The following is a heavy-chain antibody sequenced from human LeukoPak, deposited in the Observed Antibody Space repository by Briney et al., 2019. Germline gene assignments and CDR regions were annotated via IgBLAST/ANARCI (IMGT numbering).Heavy chain of an antibody. D-gene: IGHD6-13*01. CDR3: AREVATGTGAYNY. CDR1: GFTFSNYW. V-gene: IGHV3-7*01. Sequence: GGSLRLYCAASGFTFSNYWMAWFRQAPGTGLESVANVEKDGSGKNYVDSVKGRFIISRDNAKNSLYLQMNSLRVEDTAVYFCAREVATGTGAYNYWGQGTLVTVSS. J-gene: IGHJ4*02. CDR2: VEKDGSGK.